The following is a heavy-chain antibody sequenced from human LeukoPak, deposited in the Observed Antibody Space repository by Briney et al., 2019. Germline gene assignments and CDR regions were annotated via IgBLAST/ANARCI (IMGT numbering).Heavy chain of an antibody. Sequence: PSQTLSLTCAVSSGSISSYFWSWIRQPPGKGLEWIGYIYYTGSTNYNPSLKSRVTISVDTSKNQFSLKLSSVTAADTAVYYCARHLSVTYGFYFDYWGQGTLVTVSS. CDR3: ARHLSVTYGFYFDY. CDR2: IYYTGST. D-gene: IGHD4-17*01. J-gene: IGHJ4*02. CDR1: SGSISSYF. V-gene: IGHV4-59*08.